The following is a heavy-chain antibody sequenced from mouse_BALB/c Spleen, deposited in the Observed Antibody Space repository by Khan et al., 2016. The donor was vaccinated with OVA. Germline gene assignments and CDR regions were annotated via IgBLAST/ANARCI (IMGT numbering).Heavy chain of an antibody. D-gene: IGHD1-1*01. CDR3: ARSGTTVVAYWYFDV. CDR1: GYSITGGYS. Sequence: EVQLQESGPDLVKPSQSLSLTCTVTGYSITGGYSWHWIRQFPGNKLEWMGYIHYSGRTNYNPSLKSRISITRDTSKNQFFLQLNSVTTEDTATYYCARSGTTVVAYWYFDVWGAGNTVTVSS. V-gene: IGHV3-1*02. CDR2: IHYSGRT. J-gene: IGHJ1*01.